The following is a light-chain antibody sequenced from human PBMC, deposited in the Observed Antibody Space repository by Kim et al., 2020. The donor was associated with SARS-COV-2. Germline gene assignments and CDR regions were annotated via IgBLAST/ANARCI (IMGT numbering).Light chain of an antibody. CDR1: QIVSSNW. Sequence: GEEATPACRASQIVSSNWLAWNEEKPGQAPRLLIYGASSRATGITDRFSGSGSETDFTLTISRLEPEDCAVYYCQQYGNPPRTFGQGTKVDIK. V-gene: IGKV3-20*01. CDR2: GAS. CDR3: QQYGNPPRT. J-gene: IGKJ1*01.